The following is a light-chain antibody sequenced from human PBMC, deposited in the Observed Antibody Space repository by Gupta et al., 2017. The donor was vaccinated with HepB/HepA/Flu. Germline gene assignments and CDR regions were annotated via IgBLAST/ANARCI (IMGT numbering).Light chain of an antibody. Sequence: SYELTQPPSVSVSLGQMARITCSGEALPKKYAYWYPQKPGQFPVLVIYKYSERPSGITERFSGSRSGKIGTVTISGVQAEDEADYYCLSADSSGTYVFGTGTKVTVL. CDR3: LSADSSGTYV. CDR2: KYS. J-gene: IGLJ1*01. CDR1: ALPKKY. V-gene: IGLV3-16*01.